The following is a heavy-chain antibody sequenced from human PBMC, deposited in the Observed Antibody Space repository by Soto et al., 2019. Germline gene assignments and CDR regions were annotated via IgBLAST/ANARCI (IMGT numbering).Heavy chain of an antibody. CDR2: ISAYNGNT. V-gene: IGHV1-18*04. CDR3: ARISGEAARRSYYGMDV. D-gene: IGHD6-6*01. CDR1: SYTFTSYG. J-gene: IGHJ6*02. Sequence: ASVKVSCKASSYTFTSYGISWVRQAPGQGLEWMGWISAYNGNTNYAQKLQGRVTMTTDTSTSTAYMELRSLRSDDAAVYYCARISGEAARRSYYGMDVWGQGTTVTVSS.